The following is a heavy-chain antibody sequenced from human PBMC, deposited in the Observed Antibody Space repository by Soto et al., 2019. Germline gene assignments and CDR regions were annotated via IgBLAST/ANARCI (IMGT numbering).Heavy chain of an antibody. CDR2: VSGYNGNT. J-gene: IGHJ6*02. CDR3: ARAGELPYYYYGMDV. CDR1: GYTFTTSG. V-gene: IGHV1-18*01. D-gene: IGHD1-7*01. Sequence: QVQLVQSGGEVKKPGASVKVSCKAAGYTFTTSGVSWVRQAPGQGLEWMGWVSGYNGNTKYEEKFQERVTMTTDTSTSTAYLELRSLRPDDTAVYYCARAGELPYYYYGMDVWGQGTTVIVSS.